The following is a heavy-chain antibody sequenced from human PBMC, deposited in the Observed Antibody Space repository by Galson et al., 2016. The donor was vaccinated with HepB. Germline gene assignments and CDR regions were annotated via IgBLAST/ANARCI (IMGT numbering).Heavy chain of an antibody. D-gene: IGHD3-3*01. Sequence: SLRLSCAASGFTFSSYGMSWVRQAPGEGLEWVSAITDRGDGATYADSVKGRFTLSRDNSKNTLYLQMNSLRAEDTAMYYCAKPYDFWSGPYLPYDYWGQGTLVTVSS. CDR1: GFTFSSYG. V-gene: IGHV3-23*01. J-gene: IGHJ4*02. CDR3: AKPYDFWSGPYLPYDY. CDR2: ITDRGDGA.